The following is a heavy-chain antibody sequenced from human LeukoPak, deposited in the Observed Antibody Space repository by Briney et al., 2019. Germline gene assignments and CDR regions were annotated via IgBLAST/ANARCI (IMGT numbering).Heavy chain of an antibody. Sequence: PGGSLRLSCAAYGFTFSSSAMSWVRQVPGKGLEWVSGISASGGSTSYADSVRGRFTISRDNSKNTLDLQMNSLTAEDTAVYYCAKDPKYCSSTSCFPKYGMDVWGQGTTVTVSS. J-gene: IGHJ6*02. CDR1: GFTFSSSA. CDR2: ISASGGST. V-gene: IGHV3-23*01. CDR3: AKDPKYCSSTSCFPKYGMDV. D-gene: IGHD2-2*01.